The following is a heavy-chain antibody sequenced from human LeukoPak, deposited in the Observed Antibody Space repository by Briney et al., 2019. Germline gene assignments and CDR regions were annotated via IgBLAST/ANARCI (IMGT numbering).Heavy chain of an antibody. D-gene: IGHD4-17*01. CDR3: AKDTG. J-gene: IGHJ4*02. CDR1: GFTFSSYG. V-gene: IGHV3-30*02. Sequence: GGSLRLSCAASGFTFSSYGMHWVRQAPGQGLEWVAFIRYDGTTKYYADSVKGRFAISRDNSKNTVSLQMNSLRAEDTAVYYCAKDTGWGQGTLVTVSS. CDR2: IRYDGTTK.